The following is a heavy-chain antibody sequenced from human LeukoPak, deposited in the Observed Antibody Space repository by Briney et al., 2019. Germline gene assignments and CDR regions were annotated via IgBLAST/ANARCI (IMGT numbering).Heavy chain of an antibody. J-gene: IGHJ4*02. Sequence: ASVKVSCKASGYTFTDYAVNWVRQAPGQRLEWMGWINAGNGNTKYSQKFQGRVTITSDTSASTAYMELNSLRSEDTAVYYCVRDVGATRGYDYWGQGTLVTVSS. D-gene: IGHD2-15*01. CDR3: VRDVGATRGYDY. CDR2: INAGNGNT. CDR1: GYTFTDYA. V-gene: IGHV1-3*01.